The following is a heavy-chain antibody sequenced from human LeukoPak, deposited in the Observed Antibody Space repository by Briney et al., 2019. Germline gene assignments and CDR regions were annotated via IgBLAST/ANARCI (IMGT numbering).Heavy chain of an antibody. CDR2: ISSSSSTI. V-gene: IGHV3-48*02. CDR3: ARGLEYGDYVVY. CDR1: GFTFSSYS. D-gene: IGHD3-3*01. Sequence: PGGSLRLSCAASGFTFSSYSMNWVRQAPGKGLEWVSYISSSSSTIYYANSVKGRFAISRDNAKNSLYLQMNSLRDEDTVVYYCARGLEYGDYVVYWGQGTLVTVSS. J-gene: IGHJ4*02.